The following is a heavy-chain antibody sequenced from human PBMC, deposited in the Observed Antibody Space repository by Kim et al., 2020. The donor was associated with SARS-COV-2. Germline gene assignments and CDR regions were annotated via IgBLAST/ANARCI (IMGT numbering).Heavy chain of an antibody. CDR2: ISYDGSNK. Sequence: GGSLRLSCAASGFTFSSYGMHWVRQAPGKGLEWVAVISYDGSNKYYADSVKGRFTISRDNSKNTLYLQMNSLRAEDTAVYYCARDPEAAGWFDPWGQGTLVTVSS. J-gene: IGHJ5*02. D-gene: IGHD6-25*01. CDR3: ARDPEAAGWFDP. V-gene: IGHV3-33*05. CDR1: GFTFSSYG.